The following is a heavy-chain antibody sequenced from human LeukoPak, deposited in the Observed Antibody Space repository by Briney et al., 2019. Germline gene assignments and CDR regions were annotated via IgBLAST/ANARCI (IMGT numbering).Heavy chain of an antibody. CDR1: GFTFRTSG. CDR3: AKPSTVTTTFDY. D-gene: IGHD4-17*01. Sequence: GSLRLSCAASGFTFRTSGMNWVRQAPGKGLEWVSAISGSGGSTYYADSVKGRFTISRDNSKNTLYLQMNSLRAEDTAVHYCAKPSTVTTTFDYWGQGTLVTVSS. CDR2: ISGSGGST. V-gene: IGHV3-23*01. J-gene: IGHJ4*02.